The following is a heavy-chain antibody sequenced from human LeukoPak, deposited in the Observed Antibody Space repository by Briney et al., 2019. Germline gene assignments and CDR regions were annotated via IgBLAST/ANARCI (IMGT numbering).Heavy chain of an antibody. J-gene: IGHJ4*02. V-gene: IGHV1-46*01. CDR2: INPSAGST. Sequence: GASVKVSCKASGYTFTAYYMHWVRQAPGHGLERMGIINPSAGSTTYAQKFQGRVAMTRDTSTSTVYMELSSLRSEDTAVYYCARDRRYNDYDYCFDSWGQGTLVTVSS. D-gene: IGHD5-12*01. CDR3: ARDRRYNDYDYCFDS. CDR1: GYTFTAYY.